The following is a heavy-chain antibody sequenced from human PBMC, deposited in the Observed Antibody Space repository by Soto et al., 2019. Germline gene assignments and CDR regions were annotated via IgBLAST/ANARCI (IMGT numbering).Heavy chain of an antibody. J-gene: IGHJ6*02. CDR3: AREGSAPYYSYGMDV. D-gene: IGHD6-19*01. CDR2: INGYNGNT. CDR1: GYTFTTYG. Sequence: QVQLEQTGAEVKKPGDSMKVSCKASGYTFTTYGISWVRQAPGQGLEWMGWINGYNGNTDYPQKLQGRVTMTTDTSTSTAYMALRSLRSDDTAVYYCAREGSAPYYSYGMDVWAKGPRSPSP. V-gene: IGHV1-18*01.